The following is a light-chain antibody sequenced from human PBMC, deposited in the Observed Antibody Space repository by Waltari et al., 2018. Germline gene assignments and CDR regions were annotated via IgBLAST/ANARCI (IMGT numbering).Light chain of an antibody. V-gene: IGLV2-11*01. J-gene: IGLJ2*01. CDR3: CSYAGSYNVL. CDR1: SSDVGTYTF. CDR2: YVS. Sequence: QSALTQPRSVSGSPGQSVTISCTGTSSDVGTYTFVSWYQQHPGKVPKVMISYVSKRPAGAPVRFPGSKSGNTASLTISGLQAEDVADYYCCSYAGSYNVLIGGGTKLTVL.